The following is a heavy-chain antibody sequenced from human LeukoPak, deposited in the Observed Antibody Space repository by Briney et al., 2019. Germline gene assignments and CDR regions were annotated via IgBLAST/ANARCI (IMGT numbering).Heavy chain of an antibody. V-gene: IGHV4-4*07. CDR3: ARHLLSSGYYSLFDY. J-gene: IGHJ4*02. D-gene: IGHD3-22*01. Sequence: SETLSLTCTVSGGSISSYYWSWIRQPAGKGLEWIGRIYASGSTNYSPSLKSRVTISVDKSKNQFSLRLSSVTAADTAVYYCARHLLSSGYYSLFDYWGQGTLVTVSS. CDR2: IYASGST. CDR1: GGSISSYY.